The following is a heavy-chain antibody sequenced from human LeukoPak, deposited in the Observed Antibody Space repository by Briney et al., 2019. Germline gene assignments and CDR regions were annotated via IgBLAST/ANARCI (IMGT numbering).Heavy chain of an antibody. CDR3: ARDGAGVGSTKLDY. CDR1: GFTFSSYE. CDR2: ISSSGSTI. J-gene: IGHJ4*02. Sequence: GGSLRLSCAASGFTFSSYEMNWVRQAPGKGLEWVSYISSSGSTIYYADSVKGRFTISRDNAKNSLYLQMNSLRAEDTAVYYCARDGAGVGSTKLDYWGQGSLVTVSS. V-gene: IGHV3-48*03. D-gene: IGHD1-26*01.